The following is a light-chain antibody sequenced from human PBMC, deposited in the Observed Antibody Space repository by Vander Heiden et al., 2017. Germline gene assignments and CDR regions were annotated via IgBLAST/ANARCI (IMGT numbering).Light chain of an antibody. CDR2: AAS. Sequence: AIRMTQSPSSFSASTGDRVTITCRASQGISSYLAWYQQKPGKAPKLLIYAASTLQSGVPSRFSGSGSGTDLTLTISCLQSEDFATYYCQQDDSYPRTFGQGTKVEIK. J-gene: IGKJ1*01. CDR3: QQDDSYPRT. V-gene: IGKV1-8*01. CDR1: QGISSY.